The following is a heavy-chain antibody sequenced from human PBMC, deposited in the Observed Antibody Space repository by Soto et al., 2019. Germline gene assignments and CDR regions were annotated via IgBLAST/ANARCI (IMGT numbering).Heavy chain of an antibody. CDR2: IDRDGRDK. CDR3: ARQGYFTFDY. D-gene: IGHD5-18*01. CDR1: GFTFNSHW. Sequence: EMQLVESGGGLVQPGGSLRLACLASGFTFNSHWMGWVRQSPGKGLEWVANIDRDGRDKYYVDSVKGRFTLSRDNAKNSVFLQMNSLRVEDTAMYYCARQGYFTFDYWGLGTLVTVSS. V-gene: IGHV3-7*04. J-gene: IGHJ4*02.